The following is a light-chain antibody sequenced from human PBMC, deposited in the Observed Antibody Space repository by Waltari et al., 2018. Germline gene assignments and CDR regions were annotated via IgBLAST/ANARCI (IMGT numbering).Light chain of an antibody. J-gene: IGKJ3*01. V-gene: IGKV4-1*01. Sequence: DIVMTQSPDSLAVSLGERATINCKSSQTVLDTSNNKNYLAWYQQKSGQPPKVLVSWAFTRESGVPDRLRGSGSGTDFTLTIDNLQADDVAIYYCQQYYTVPVSFGPGTTVDLK. CDR3: QQYYTVPVS. CDR2: WAF. CDR1: QTVLDTSNNKNY.